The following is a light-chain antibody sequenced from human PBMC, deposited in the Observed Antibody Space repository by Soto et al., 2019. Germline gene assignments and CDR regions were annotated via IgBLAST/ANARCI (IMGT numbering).Light chain of an antibody. CDR3: SSYTTSSTMV. V-gene: IGLV2-14*03. Sequence: QSALTQPASVSGSPGQSITISCTGTSSDLGGYNYVSWYQQHPGKAPKLMIYDVSNQPSGVSNRFSGSKSGNTASLTISGLQAEDEADYYCSSYTTSSTMVFGGGTKLTVL. J-gene: IGLJ2*01. CDR2: DVS. CDR1: SSDLGGYNY.